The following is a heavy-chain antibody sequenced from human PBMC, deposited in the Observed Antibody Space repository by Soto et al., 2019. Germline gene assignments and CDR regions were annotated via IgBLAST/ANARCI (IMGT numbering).Heavy chain of an antibody. CDR3: ARSVMPAQPKGLEV. CDR1: GYSFSIYA. J-gene: IGHJ6*02. CDR2: INGASGKI. V-gene: IGHV1-3*01. D-gene: IGHD2-2*01. Sequence: QVQLVQSGAEVKKPGASVRVSCQASGYSFSIYAMHWLRQVPGQSLEWMGWINGASGKIEYSQKWQDRVIISSDTAATTYYMEVSSLRLDGSAVSSCARSVMPAQPKGLEVWGQGTTVIVSS.